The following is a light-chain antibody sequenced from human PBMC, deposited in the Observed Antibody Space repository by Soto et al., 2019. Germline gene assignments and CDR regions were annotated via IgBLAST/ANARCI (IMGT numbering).Light chain of an antibody. V-gene: IGKV3-20*01. Sequence: EIVLTQSPGTLSLSPGERATLSCRASQSISTSNLAWYQQKPGQAPRLLINGSSKRATGIPDRFSGSGSGTDFILTISRLEPEDFAVYYCQQYGSSPPATFGQGTRLDIK. CDR2: GSS. J-gene: IGKJ5*01. CDR3: QQYGSSPPAT. CDR1: QSISTSN.